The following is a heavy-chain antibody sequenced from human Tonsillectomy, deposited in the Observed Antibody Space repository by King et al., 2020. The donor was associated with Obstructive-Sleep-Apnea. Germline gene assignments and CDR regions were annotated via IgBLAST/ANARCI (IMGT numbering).Heavy chain of an antibody. CDR2: ISSSSSYI. V-gene: IGHV3-21*01. D-gene: IGHD3-10*01. CDR3: ARDYDTMVRGVIFYYGMDV. J-gene: IGHJ6*02. Sequence: VQLVQSGGGLVKPGGSLRLSCAASGFTFSSYSMNWVRQAPGKGLEWVSSISSSSSYIYYADSVKGRFTISRDNAKNSLYLQMNSLRAEETAVYYCARDYDTMVRGVIFYYGMDVWGQGTTVTVSS. CDR1: GFTFSSYS.